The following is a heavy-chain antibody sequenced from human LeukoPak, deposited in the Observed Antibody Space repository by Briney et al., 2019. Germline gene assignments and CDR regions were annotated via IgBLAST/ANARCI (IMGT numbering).Heavy chain of an antibody. D-gene: IGHD3-22*01. CDR2: IYHSGST. CDR1: GGSISSGGYS. CDR3: ARTYDSSGYYPYNWFDP. V-gene: IGHV4-30-2*01. J-gene: IGHJ5*02. Sequence: SQTLSLTCAVSGGSISSGGYSWSWIRQPPGKGLEWIGYIYHSGSTYYNPSLKSRVTISVDRSKNQFSLKLSSVTAADTAVYYCARTYDSSGYYPYNWFDPWGQGTLVTVSS.